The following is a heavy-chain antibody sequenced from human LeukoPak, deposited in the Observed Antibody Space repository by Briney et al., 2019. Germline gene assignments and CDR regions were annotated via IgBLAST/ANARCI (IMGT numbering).Heavy chain of an antibody. Sequence: PGGSLRLSCAPSGFTFSSYAMHWVRQAPGKGLEWVALISYDGSNTYYADSVKGRFIISRDNSKNTLYLQMNSLRPEDTALYFCARDTGYSGYDAIPFDYWGQGTLVTVSS. CDR2: ISYDGSNT. D-gene: IGHD5-12*01. CDR3: ARDTGYSGYDAIPFDY. J-gene: IGHJ4*02. CDR1: GFTFSSYA. V-gene: IGHV3-30*04.